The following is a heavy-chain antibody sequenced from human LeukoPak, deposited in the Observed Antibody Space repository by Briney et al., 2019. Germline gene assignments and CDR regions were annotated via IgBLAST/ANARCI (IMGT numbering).Heavy chain of an antibody. CDR2: INPNSGGT. V-gene: IGHV1-2*02. J-gene: IGHJ4*02. CDR1: GYTFTGYY. CDR3: ARDLRYGMLGYFDY. Sequence: GASVKVSCKASGYTFTGYYMHWVRQAPGQGLEWMGWINPNSGGTNYAQKFQGRVTMTRDTSISTAYMELSRLRSDDTAVYYCARDLRYGMLGYFDYWGQGTLVTVSS. D-gene: IGHD3-10*02.